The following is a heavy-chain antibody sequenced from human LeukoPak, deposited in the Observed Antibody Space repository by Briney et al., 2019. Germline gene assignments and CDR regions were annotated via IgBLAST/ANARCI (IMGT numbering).Heavy chain of an antibody. D-gene: IGHD1-1*01. CDR3: ARWGPDWNDY. CDR2: MNPNSGNT. V-gene: IGHV1-8*03. J-gene: IGHJ4*02. Sequence: GASVKISCKASGYTFTSYDINRVRQATGQGLEWMGWMNPNSGNTGYAQKFQGRVTITRNTSISTAYMELSSLRSEDTAVYYCARWGPDWNDYWGQGTLVTVSS. CDR1: GYTFTSYD.